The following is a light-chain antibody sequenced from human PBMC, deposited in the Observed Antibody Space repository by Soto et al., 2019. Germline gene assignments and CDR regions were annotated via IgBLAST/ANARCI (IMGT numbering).Light chain of an antibody. CDR3: QHYNSYSEA. CDR1: QTISSW. CDR2: KAS. Sequence: DIQMTQSRSTLSGSXXDRVXITCLASQTISSWLAWYQQKPGKAPKXXIYKASTLKSGVPSRFSGSGSGTEFTLTISSLQPDDFATYYCQHYNSYSEAFGQGTKVDIK. V-gene: IGKV1-5*03. J-gene: IGKJ1*01.